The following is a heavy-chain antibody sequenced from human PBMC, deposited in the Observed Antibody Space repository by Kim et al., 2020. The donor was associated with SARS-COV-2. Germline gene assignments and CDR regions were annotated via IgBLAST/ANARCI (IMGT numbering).Heavy chain of an antibody. D-gene: IGHD3-16*02. CDR1: GGSISSGGYY. Sequence: SETLSLTCTVSGGSISSGGYYWSWIRQHPGKGLEWIGYIYYSGSTYYNPSLKSQVTISVDTSKNQFSLKLSSVTAAHTAVYYCARATMITFGGVIDHFDYWGQGTLVTVSS. V-gene: IGHV4-31*01. CDR2: IYYSGST. J-gene: IGHJ4*02. CDR3: ARATMITFGGVIDHFDY.